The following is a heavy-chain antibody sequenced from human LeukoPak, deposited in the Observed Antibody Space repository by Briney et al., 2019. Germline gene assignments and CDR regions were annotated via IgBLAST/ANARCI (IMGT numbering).Heavy chain of an antibody. V-gene: IGHV3-23*01. Sequence: GGSLRLSCAASVFAFSNCGMSWVRLLPGKGLEWVSVISGSGDNTYYANSVKGRFTVSRDNSMNTLYLQMNNLRGEDTALYYCTKGLYGNSIYYGMDVRGQGTTVTVSS. CDR1: VFAFSNCG. D-gene: IGHD5-24*01. CDR3: TKGLYGNSIYYGMDV. J-gene: IGHJ6*02. CDR2: ISGSGDNT.